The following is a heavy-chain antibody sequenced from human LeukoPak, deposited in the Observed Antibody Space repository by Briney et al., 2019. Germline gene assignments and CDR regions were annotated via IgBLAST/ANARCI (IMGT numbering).Heavy chain of an antibody. D-gene: IGHD3-9*01. CDR3: TRDTGYPNWFDP. CDR2: TGPYNYNT. CDR1: GYSFSMYG. Sequence: ASVKASCKTSGYSFSMYGIIWVRQAPGQGLEYVGWTGPYNYNTGSAQSLQGRVTLTTDTSTNTAYMELKSLRSDDTAVYYCTRDTGYPNWFDPWGQGTLVTVSS. V-gene: IGHV1-18*01. J-gene: IGHJ5*02.